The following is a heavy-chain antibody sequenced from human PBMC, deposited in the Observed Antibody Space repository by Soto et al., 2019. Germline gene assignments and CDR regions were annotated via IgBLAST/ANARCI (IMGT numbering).Heavy chain of an antibody. CDR1: EFTLSSYS. V-gene: IGHV3-48*01. CDR3: ARDRVSDYYYYYYMDV. J-gene: IGHJ6*03. CDR2: ISSSSSTI. Sequence: GGSLRLSCAASEFTLSSYSMNWVRQAPGKGLEWVSYISSSSSTIYYADSVKGRLTISRDNAKNSLYLQMNSLRAEDTAVYYCARDRVSDYYYYYYMDVWGKGTTVTVSS. D-gene: IGHD6-13*01.